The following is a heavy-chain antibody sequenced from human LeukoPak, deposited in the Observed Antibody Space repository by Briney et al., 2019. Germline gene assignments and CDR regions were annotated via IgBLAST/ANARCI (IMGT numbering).Heavy chain of an antibody. CDR3: ARTRVAATRELGY. J-gene: IGHJ4*02. CDR1: GYTFTGYY. D-gene: IGHD2-15*01. CDR2: INPNSGGT. Sequence: ASVKVSCKASGYTFTGYYMHWVRQAPGQGLEWMGWINPNSGGTNYAQKFQGWVTMTRDTSISTAYVELSRLRSDDTAVYYCARTRVAATRELGYWGQGTLVTVSS. V-gene: IGHV1-2*04.